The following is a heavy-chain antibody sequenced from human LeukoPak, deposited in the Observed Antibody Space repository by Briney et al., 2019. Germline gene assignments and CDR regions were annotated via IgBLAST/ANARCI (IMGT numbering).Heavy chain of an antibody. CDR3: ARGSLDAFDI. Sequence: PGGSLRLSCAASGFTFSSYEMNWVRQAPGKGLEWVSYLSRSGINIYYADSVKGRFTISRDNAKNSLYLQMNSLRAEDTAVYYCARGSLDAFDIWGQGTMVTVSS. CDR1: GFTFSSYE. J-gene: IGHJ3*02. CDR2: LSRSGINI. V-gene: IGHV3-48*03.